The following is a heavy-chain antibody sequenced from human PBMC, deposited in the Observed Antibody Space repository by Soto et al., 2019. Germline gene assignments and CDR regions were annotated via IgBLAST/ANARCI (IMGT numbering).Heavy chain of an antibody. CDR3: ARGRQITYRGSYAFDY. CDR2: INHSGST. D-gene: IGHD1-26*01. V-gene: IGHV4-34*01. Sequence: SETLSLTCAVYGGSFSGYYWSWIRQPPGKGLEWIGEINHSGSTNYNPSLKSRVTISVDTSKNQFSLKLSSVTAADTAVYYCARGRQITYRGSYAFDYWGQGTRVTVSS. CDR1: GGSFSGYY. J-gene: IGHJ4*02.